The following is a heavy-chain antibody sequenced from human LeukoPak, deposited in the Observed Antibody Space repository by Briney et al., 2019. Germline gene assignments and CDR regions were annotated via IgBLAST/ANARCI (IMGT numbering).Heavy chain of an antibody. CDR1: GXTFSSCD. V-gene: IGHV3-23*01. D-gene: IGHD3-22*01. CDR3: AKGIYDGSGHNIDY. J-gene: IGHJ4*02. CDR2: ISTSGAGT. Sequence: QTGGSLRLSCAASGXTFSSCDMNWVRQAPEKGPEWVSGISTSGAGTYYADSVKGRFAISRDDSKSTLYLQMNSLRVEDTAVYYCAKGIYDGSGHNIDYWGQGTLVTVSS.